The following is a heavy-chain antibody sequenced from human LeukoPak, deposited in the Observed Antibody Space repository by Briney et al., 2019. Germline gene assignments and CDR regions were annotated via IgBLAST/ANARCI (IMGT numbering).Heavy chain of an antibody. V-gene: IGHV1-18*01. CDR1: GYTFTSYG. J-gene: IGHJ4*02. D-gene: IGHD1-26*01. CDR2: ISACNGNT. CDR3: ARDLEGATFDY. Sequence: GASVKVSCKASGYTFTSYGISWARQAPGQGLEWMGWISACNGNTNYAQKLQGRVTMTTDTSTSTAYMELRSLRSDDTAVYYCARDLEGATFDYWGQGTLVTVSS.